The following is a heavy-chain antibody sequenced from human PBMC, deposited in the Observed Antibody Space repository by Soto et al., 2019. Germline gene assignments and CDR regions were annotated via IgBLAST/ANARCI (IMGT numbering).Heavy chain of an antibody. D-gene: IGHD6-6*01. V-gene: IGHV3-21*01. CDR2: ISSNSAYI. CDR1: GFTFRSFT. CDR3: ARDRPSIAARRRFEY. J-gene: IGHJ4*02. Sequence: GGSLRLSCAASGFTFRSFTMNWVRQAPGKGLEWVSTISSNSAYIYYTDALRGRFTISRDNAKNSLYLQMNSLRAEDTAVYYCARDRPSIAARRRFEYWGQGALVTVSS.